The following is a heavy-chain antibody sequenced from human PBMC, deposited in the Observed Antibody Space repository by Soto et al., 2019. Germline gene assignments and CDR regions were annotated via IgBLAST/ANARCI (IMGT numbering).Heavy chain of an antibody. CDR2: IYHSGST. V-gene: IGHV4-30-2*01. D-gene: IGHD4-17*01. CDR1: GCSISSGGYS. J-gene: IGHJ5*02. CDR3: ARTDGGDYDGYNWFDP. Sequence: SEILSLTCAVSGCSISSGGYSWSWIRQPPGKGLEWIGYIYHSGSTYYNPSLKSRVTISVDRSKNQFSLKLSSVTAADTAVYYCARTDGGDYDGYNWFDPWGQGTLVTVSS.